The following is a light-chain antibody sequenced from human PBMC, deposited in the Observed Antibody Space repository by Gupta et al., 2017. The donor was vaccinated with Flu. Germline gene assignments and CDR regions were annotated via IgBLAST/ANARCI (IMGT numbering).Light chain of an antibody. CDR1: ESLLFTNGFHY. J-gene: IGKJ4*01. Sequence: DIVMTQSPLYLPVTPGEPASMSCRSSESLLFTNGFHYLDWYLQKPGQSPQLLIYLGSNRASGVPDRFSGSGSGTDFTLKISRVEAEDVGVYYCMQSLHNPLTFGGGTKVEIK. CDR3: MQSLHNPLT. CDR2: LGS. V-gene: IGKV2-28*01.